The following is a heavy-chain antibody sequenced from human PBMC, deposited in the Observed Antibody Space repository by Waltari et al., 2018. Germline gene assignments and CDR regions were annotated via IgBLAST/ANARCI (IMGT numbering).Heavy chain of an antibody. Sequence: QVQLVQSGAEVKKPGSSVKVSCKASGGTFSSYAISWVRQAPGQGLEWMGRIIPILGTANDAQKFQVSVTRTRDTSISTAYMELSRLRSDDTAVYYCARQRAAHDQSFDYWGQGTLVTVSS. V-gene: IGHV1-69*05. D-gene: IGHD6-13*01. CDR3: ARQRAAHDQSFDY. CDR1: GGTFSSYA. CDR2: IIPILGTA. J-gene: IGHJ4*02.